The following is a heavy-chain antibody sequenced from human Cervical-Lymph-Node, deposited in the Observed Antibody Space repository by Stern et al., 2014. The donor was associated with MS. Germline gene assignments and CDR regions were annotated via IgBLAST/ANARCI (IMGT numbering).Heavy chain of an antibody. CDR3: AKGTSGSYYFYFDY. V-gene: IGHV3-30*18. D-gene: IGHD1-26*01. CDR1: GFTFSSYG. J-gene: IGHJ4*02. Sequence: VQLVESGGGVVQPGRSLRLSCAASGFTFSSYGMLSVRQAPGKGLEWVAVISYDGSNKYYADSVKGRFTIARDNSKNTLYLQMNSLRAEDTAVYYCAKGTSGSYYFYFDYWGQGTLVTVSS. CDR2: ISYDGSNK.